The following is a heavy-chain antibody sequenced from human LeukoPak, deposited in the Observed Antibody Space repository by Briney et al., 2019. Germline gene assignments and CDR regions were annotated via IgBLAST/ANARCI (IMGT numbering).Heavy chain of an antibody. V-gene: IGHV1-69*13. CDR3: ARDSPPMTTVTTLDY. D-gene: IGHD4-11*01. CDR2: IIPIFGTA. CDR1: GGTFSSYA. Sequence: SVKVSCKASGGTFSSYAISWVRQAPRQGLEWMGGIIPIFGTANYAQKFQGRVTITADDFTSTAYMELSSLRSEDTAVYYCARDSPPMTTVTTLDYWGQGTLVTVSS. J-gene: IGHJ4*02.